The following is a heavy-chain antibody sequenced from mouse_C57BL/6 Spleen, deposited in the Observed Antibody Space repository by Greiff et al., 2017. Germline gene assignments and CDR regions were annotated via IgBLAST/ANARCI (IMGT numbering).Heavy chain of an antibody. Sequence: VQLQQSGAELVKPGASVKISCKASGYAISSYWMNWVKQRPGKGLEWIGQIYPGDGAPKNNGPFKGKATLTAVKSSITAYMQFSGLTSEYSAVYFCARGPPNWAFAYWGQGTLVTVSA. V-gene: IGHV1-80*01. D-gene: IGHD4-1*02. CDR1: GYAISSYW. J-gene: IGHJ3*01. CDR2: IYPGDGAP. CDR3: ARGPPNWAFAY.